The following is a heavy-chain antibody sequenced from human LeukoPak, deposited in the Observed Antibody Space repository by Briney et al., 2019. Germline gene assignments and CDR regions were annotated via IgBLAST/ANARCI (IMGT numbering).Heavy chain of an antibody. D-gene: IGHD3-10*01. J-gene: IGHJ4*02. CDR3: ARDWVHYYGSGSFH. CDR1: GFTFSSYS. Sequence: GGSLRLSCAASGFTFSSYSMNWVRQAPGKGLEWVSSISSSSSYIYYADSVKGRFTISIDNAKNSLYLQMNSLRAEDTAVYYCARDWVHYYGSGSFHWGQGTLVTVSS. CDR2: ISSSSSYI. V-gene: IGHV3-21*01.